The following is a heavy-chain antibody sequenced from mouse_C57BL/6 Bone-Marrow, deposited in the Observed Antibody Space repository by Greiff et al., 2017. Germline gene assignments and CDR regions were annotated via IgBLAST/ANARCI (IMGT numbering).Heavy chain of an antibody. CDR1: GFTFSDYG. Sequence: EVNVVESGGGLVQPGGSLKLSCAASGFTFSDYGMAWVRQAPRKGPEWVAFISNLAYSIYYADTVTGRFTISRENAKNTLYLEMSSLRSEDTAMYYCARREGSSISYWYFDVWGTGTTVTVSS. CDR2: ISNLAYSI. J-gene: IGHJ1*03. V-gene: IGHV5-15*04. CDR3: ARREGSSISYWYFDV. D-gene: IGHD1-1*01.